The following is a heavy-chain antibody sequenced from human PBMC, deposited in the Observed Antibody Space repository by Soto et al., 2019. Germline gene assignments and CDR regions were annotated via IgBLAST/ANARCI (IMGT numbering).Heavy chain of an antibody. Sequence: SGGSLRLSCAASGFTFSNYDMHWVRQAPGGGLEWVSAIGITGDTYYPGSVKGRFTISRENAKTSLYLQMNSLRAEDTAVYFCARGRAGCSGGSCPASYWGQGTLVTVSS. D-gene: IGHD2-15*01. J-gene: IGHJ4*02. CDR2: IGITGDT. CDR3: ARGRAGCSGGSCPASY. V-gene: IGHV3-13*04. CDR1: GFTFSNYD.